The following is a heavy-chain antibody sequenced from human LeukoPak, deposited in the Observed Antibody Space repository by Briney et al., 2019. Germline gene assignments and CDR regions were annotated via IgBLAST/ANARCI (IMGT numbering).Heavy chain of an antibody. CDR3: ARASWQWRYYFDY. D-gene: IGHD6-19*01. CDR1: GGPISSYY. J-gene: IGHJ4*02. Sequence: SETLSLTCTVSGGPISSYYWSWIRQPPGKGLEWIGYIYYSGSTNYNPSLKSRVTISVDTSKNQFSLKLSSVTAADTAVYYCARASWQWRYYFDYWGQGTLVTVSS. V-gene: IGHV4-59*01. CDR2: IYYSGST.